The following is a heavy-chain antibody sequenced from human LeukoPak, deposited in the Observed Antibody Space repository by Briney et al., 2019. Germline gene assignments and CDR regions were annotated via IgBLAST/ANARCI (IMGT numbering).Heavy chain of an antibody. CDR3: ARARVPAKMFGYYYYGMDV. Sequence: GGSLRLSCAASGFTFSSYAMSWVRQAPGKGLEWVSAISGSGGSKYYADSVKGRFTISRDNSKNTLYLQMNSLRAEDTAVYYCARARVPAKMFGYYYYGMDVWGQGTTVTVSS. D-gene: IGHD2-2*01. CDR2: ISGSGGSK. V-gene: IGHV3-23*01. J-gene: IGHJ6*02. CDR1: GFTFSSYA.